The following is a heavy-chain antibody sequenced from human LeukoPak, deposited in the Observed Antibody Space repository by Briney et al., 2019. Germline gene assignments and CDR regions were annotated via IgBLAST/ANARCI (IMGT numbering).Heavy chain of an antibody. CDR3: ARLSGWFPRVFWFDP. Sequence: GESLKISCKGSGYSFTNYWIGWVRQMPGKGLEWMGIIYPGDSDTRYSPSFQGQVTISADKSISTAYLQWSSLKASDTAMYYCARLSGWFPRVFWFDPWGQGTLVTVSS. J-gene: IGHJ5*02. D-gene: IGHD6-19*01. CDR2: IYPGDSDT. CDR1: GYSFTNYW. V-gene: IGHV5-51*01.